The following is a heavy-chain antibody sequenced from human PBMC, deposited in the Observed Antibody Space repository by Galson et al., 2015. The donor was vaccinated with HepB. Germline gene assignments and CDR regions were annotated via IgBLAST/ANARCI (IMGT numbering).Heavy chain of an antibody. CDR3: ARDGRRGDLDP. Sequence: SLRLSCAASGFTFSDYNMHWLRQSSGKGLEWVAVIWYDGTIKYYADSVKGRFTISRDNSKNTLYLQMNSLRAADTAVYSCARDGRRGDLDPWGQGTLVTVSS. D-gene: IGHD3-16*01. J-gene: IGHJ5*02. V-gene: IGHV3-33*01. CDR1: GFTFSDYN. CDR2: IWYDGTIK.